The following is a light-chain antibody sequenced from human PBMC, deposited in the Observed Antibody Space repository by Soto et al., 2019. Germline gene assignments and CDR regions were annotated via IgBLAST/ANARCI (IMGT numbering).Light chain of an antibody. Sequence: QPVLTQPASVSGSPGQSITISCTGTSSDVGGYNYVSWYQQHPGKAPKLMIYDVSNRPSGVSNRFSGSKSGNTASLTISGLQAEDEADYYCSSYTSSSTPIEFGGGTKVTVL. V-gene: IGLV2-14*01. CDR2: DVS. CDR3: SSYTSSSTPIE. J-gene: IGLJ2*01. CDR1: SSDVGGYNY.